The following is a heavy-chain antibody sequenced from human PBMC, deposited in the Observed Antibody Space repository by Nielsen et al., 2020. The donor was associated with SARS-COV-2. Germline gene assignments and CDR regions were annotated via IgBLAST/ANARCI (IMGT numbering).Heavy chain of an antibody. D-gene: IGHD6-19*01. V-gene: IGHV3-7*01. CDR1: GFTFSSYW. J-gene: IGHJ3*01. Sequence: GESLKISCAASGFTFSSYWMNWVRQAPGKGLEWVANIKQDGSEKYYGDSVKGRFTISRDNAKNSLYLQMNSLRAEDTAVYYCVRGGIQVAGIDAFDVWGQGTMVTVS. CDR2: IKQDGSEK. CDR3: VRGGIQVAGIDAFDV.